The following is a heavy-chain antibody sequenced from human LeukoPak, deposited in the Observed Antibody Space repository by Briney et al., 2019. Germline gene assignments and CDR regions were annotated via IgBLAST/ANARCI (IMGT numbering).Heavy chain of an antibody. CDR2: IWYDGSNK. CDR3: ARDQEPYYYYGMDV. CDR1: GFTFSSYG. J-gene: IGHJ6*02. V-gene: IGHV3-33*01. D-gene: IGHD1-14*01. Sequence: GGSLRLSCAASGFTFSSYGMHWVRQAPGKGLEWVGVIWYDGSNKYYADSVKGRFTISRDNSKNTLYLQMNSLRAEDTAVYYCARDQEPYYYYGMDVWGQGTTVTVSS.